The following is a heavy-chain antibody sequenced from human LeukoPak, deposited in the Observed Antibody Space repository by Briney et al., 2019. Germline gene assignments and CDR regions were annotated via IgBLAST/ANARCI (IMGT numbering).Heavy chain of an antibody. Sequence: ASVKVSCKASGYTFTDYYMHWVRQAPGQGLEWMGWINRNSGGTNYAQNVRGRVTMTRDTSINTPYMQLNRLRSDGTAVYYCARDQLKAGSDYWGQGSLVTVSS. CDR3: ARDQLKAGSDY. D-gene: IGHD1-1*01. CDR1: GYTFTDYY. V-gene: IGHV1-2*02. CDR2: INRNSGGT. J-gene: IGHJ4*02.